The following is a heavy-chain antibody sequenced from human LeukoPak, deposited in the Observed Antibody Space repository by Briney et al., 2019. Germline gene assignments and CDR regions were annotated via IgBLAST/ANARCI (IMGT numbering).Heavy chain of an antibody. CDR1: GFTFSSYA. D-gene: IGHD1-26*01. CDR2: ISSSSNYV. CDR3: ARDVGASAPDAFDI. V-gene: IGHV3-21*01. J-gene: IGHJ3*02. Sequence: GGSLRLSCAASGFTFSSYAMSWVRQAPGKGLEWVSSISSSSNYVYYADSVKGRFTISRDNAKNSLYLQMNSLRAEDTDVYYCARDVGASAPDAFDIWGQGTMVTVSS.